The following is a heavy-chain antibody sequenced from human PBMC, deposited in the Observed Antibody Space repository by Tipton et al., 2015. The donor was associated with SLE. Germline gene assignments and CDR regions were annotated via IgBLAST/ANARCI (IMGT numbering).Heavy chain of an antibody. CDR2: IHAGHGGT. D-gene: IGHD3-22*01. J-gene: IGHJ1*01. CDR3: ARGDSSGYYAFQY. Sequence: QSGPEVKKPGASVKVSCKASGYMFTNHYLYWVRQDPGQGLEWMGWIHAGHGGTKCAEKFQDRVTFTTDTSANTVYMELSSLRSEGPAVYCWARGDSSGYYAFQYWGQGSPVTVSS. CDR1: GYMFTNHY. V-gene: IGHV1-3*01.